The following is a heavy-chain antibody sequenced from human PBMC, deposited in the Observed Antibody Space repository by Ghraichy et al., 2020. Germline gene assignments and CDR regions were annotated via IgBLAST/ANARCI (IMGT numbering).Heavy chain of an antibody. CDR3: ASMVATMSYSFDY. CDR2: INHSGST. D-gene: IGHD5-24*01. Sequence: SETLSLTCAVYGGSFSGYYWSWIRQPPGKGLEWIGEINHSGSTNYNPSLKSRVTISVDTSKNQFSLKLSSVTAADTAVYYCASMVATMSYSFDYWGQGTLVTVSS. V-gene: IGHV4-34*01. CDR1: GGSFSGYY. J-gene: IGHJ4*02.